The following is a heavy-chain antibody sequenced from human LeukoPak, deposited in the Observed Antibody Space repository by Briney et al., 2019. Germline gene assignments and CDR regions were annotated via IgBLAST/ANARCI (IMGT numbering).Heavy chain of an antibody. CDR1: GYTFTSYD. V-gene: IGHV1-18*01. CDR3: ARAVRLEPYCDY. CDR2: ISAYNGNT. J-gene: IGHJ4*02. D-gene: IGHD1-1*01. Sequence: VASVKVSCKASGYTFTSYDISWVRQAPGQGLEWMGWISAYNGNTNYAQKLQGRVTMTTDTSTSTAYMEPRSLGSDDTAVYYCARAVRLEPYCDYWGQGTLVTVSS.